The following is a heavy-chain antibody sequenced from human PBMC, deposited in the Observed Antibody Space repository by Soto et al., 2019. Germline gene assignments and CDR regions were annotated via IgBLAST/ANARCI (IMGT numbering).Heavy chain of an antibody. Sequence: GGSLRLSCAASGFTFSSYGMHWVRQAPGKGLEWVAVIWYDGSNKYYADSVKGRFTISRDNSKNTLYLQMNSLRAEDTAVYYCARDLTEWDSSSYLGYWGQGTLVTVSS. J-gene: IGHJ4*02. V-gene: IGHV3-33*01. CDR3: ARDLTEWDSSSYLGY. CDR2: IWYDGSNK. D-gene: IGHD6-6*01. CDR1: GFTFSSYG.